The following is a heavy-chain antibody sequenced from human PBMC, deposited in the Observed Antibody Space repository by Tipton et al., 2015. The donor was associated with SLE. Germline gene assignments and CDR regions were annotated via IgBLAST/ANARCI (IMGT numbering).Heavy chain of an antibody. CDR2: ISSSSRYI. J-gene: IGHJ4*02. CDR3: ARGGSPDPFDY. V-gene: IGHV3-21*01. CDR1: GFTFSSYS. Sequence: SLRLSCAASGFTFSSYSMNWVRQAPGKGLEWVSSISSSSRYIYYADSVKGRFTISRENAKNSLYLQMNSLRAEDTAVYYCARGGSPDPFDYWGQGTLVAVSS. D-gene: IGHD3-16*01.